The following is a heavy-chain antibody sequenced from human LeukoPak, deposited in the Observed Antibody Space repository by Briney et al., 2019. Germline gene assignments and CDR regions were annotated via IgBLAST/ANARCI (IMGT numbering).Heavy chain of an antibody. Sequence: RASETLSLTCTVSGGSISSYYWGWIRQPPGKGLEWIGSIYHSGSTYYNPSLKSRVTISVDTSKNQFSLKLSSVTAADTAVYYCARSRYYYRLYFDYWGQGTLVTVSS. V-gene: IGHV4-38-2*02. CDR2: IYHSGST. D-gene: IGHD3-10*01. J-gene: IGHJ4*02. CDR3: ARSRYYYRLYFDY. CDR1: GGSISSYY.